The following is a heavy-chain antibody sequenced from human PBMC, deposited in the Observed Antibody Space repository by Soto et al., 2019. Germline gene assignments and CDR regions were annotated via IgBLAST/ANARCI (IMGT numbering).Heavy chain of an antibody. V-gene: IGHV3-23*01. CDR1: GFSFSNYA. CDR3: VREASGWYSRGCFDF. Sequence: PGGSLRLSCAASGFSFSNYAMNWVRQAQGKGLEWVSVISGSGGSASYADSVQGRFTISRDNSNNTLYLQMNSLRAEDTAIYSCVREASGWYSRGCFDFWGRGTMVTVSS. D-gene: IGHD6-19*01. J-gene: IGHJ3*01. CDR2: ISGSGGSA.